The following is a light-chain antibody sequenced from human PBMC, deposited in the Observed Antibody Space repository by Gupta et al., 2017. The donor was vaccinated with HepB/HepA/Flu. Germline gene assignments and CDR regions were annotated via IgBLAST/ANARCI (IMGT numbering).Light chain of an antibody. Sequence: QSVLTQPPSVSGAPGQRVTISCTGSSSNIGAGYDVHWYRQVPGTGPKVLVYGNNKRPWGVPDRFSGSRSGTSASLAITRLQTEDEAVYFCQSFDGSLYVFGTGTKVIVL. CDR1: SSNIGAGYD. CDR2: GNN. CDR3: QSFDGSLYV. V-gene: IGLV1-40*01. J-gene: IGLJ1*01.